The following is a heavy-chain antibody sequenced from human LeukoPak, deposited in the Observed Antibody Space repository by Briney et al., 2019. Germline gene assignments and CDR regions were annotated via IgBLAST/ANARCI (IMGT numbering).Heavy chain of an antibody. D-gene: IGHD1-1*01. V-gene: IGHV3-7*02. CDR1: GFIFSKYW. CDR3: VGLMKQQLALDAFDV. Sequence: GGSLRLSCAASGFIFSKYWMTWVRQVPGKGLEWVANIKQDGGEKYQVDSVKGRFTISRDNANNSLYLQMNGLTVEDTAVYYCVGLMKQQLALDAFDVWGRGTMVTVSS. CDR2: IKQDGGEK. J-gene: IGHJ3*01.